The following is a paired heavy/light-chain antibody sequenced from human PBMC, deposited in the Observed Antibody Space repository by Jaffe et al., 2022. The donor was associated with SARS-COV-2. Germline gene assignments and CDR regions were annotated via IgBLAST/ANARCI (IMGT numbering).Heavy chain of an antibody. CDR3: ARVSGRWELLFSPFDI. CDR1: GFPFSSYG. Sequence: QVQLVESGGGVVQPGRSLRLSCAASGFPFSSYGMHWVRQAPGKGLEWVAVIWYDGIKKYYADSVKGRFTISRDNSKNMLYLEMNSLRAEDTAVYYCARVSGRWELLFSPFDIWGQGTMVTVSS. V-gene: IGHV3-33*01. J-gene: IGHJ3*02. D-gene: IGHD1-26*01. CDR2: IWYDGIKK.
Light chain of an antibody. CDR2: GAS. V-gene: IGKV3-20*01. Sequence: IVLTQSPGTLSLSPGERATLSCRASQSVAGNYLAWYQQKPGQAPRLLISGASNRATGIPDRFSGSGSGTDFTLTISRLEPEDFAVYYCQHYGTSPPITFGQGTRLEIK. CDR1: QSVAGNY. CDR3: QHYGTSPPIT. J-gene: IGKJ5*01.